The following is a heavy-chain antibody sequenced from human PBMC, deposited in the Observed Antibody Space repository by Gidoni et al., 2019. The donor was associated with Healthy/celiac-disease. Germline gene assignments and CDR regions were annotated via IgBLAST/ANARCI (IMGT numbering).Heavy chain of an antibody. V-gene: IGHV1-2*04. Sequence: QVQLVQSGAEVKKPGASVKVSCKASGYTFTGYYMHWVRQAPGQGLEWMGWINPNSGGTNYAQKFQGWVTMTRDTSISTAYMELSRLRSDDTAVYYCARDKVWGGYYYGMDVWGQGTTVTVSS. CDR2: INPNSGGT. CDR3: ARDKVWGGYYYGMDV. J-gene: IGHJ6*02. CDR1: GYTFTGYY. D-gene: IGHD3-16*01.